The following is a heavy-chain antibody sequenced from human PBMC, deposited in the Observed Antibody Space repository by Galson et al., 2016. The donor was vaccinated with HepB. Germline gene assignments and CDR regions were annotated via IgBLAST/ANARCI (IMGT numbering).Heavy chain of an antibody. V-gene: IGHV3-66*01. CDR3: ARDRQYSSSWPRRTYYYGMDV. CDR1: GFIVSSYH. CDR2: INSGGST. D-gene: IGHD6-13*01. J-gene: IGHJ6*02. Sequence: SLRLSCAASGFIVSSYHINWVRQAPGKGLEWVSLINSGGSTYYADSVKGRFTSSRDNSKNTVYLQMNSLRVEDTAVYYCARDRQYSSSWPRRTYYYGMDVWSQGTTVTVS.